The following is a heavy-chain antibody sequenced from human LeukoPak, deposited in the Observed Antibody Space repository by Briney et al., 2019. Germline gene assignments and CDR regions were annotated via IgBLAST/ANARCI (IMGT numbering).Heavy chain of an antibody. D-gene: IGHD3-22*01. V-gene: IGHV3-66*01. CDR1: GFTFGSYA. CDR2: IYSGGST. J-gene: IGHJ5*02. CDR3: ARGKARYYYDSSGYYYVS. Sequence: GGSLRLSCAASGFTFGSYAMSWVRQAPGKGLEWVSVIYSGGSTYYADSVKGRFTISRDNSKNTLYLQMNSLRAEDTAVYYCARGKARYYYDSSGYYYVSWGQGTLVTVSS.